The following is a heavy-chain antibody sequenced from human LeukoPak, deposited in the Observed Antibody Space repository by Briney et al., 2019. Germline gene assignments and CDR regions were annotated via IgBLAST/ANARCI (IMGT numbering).Heavy chain of an antibody. CDR1: GYTFTDSY. Sequence: ASVKVSCKTSGYTFTDSYMHWVRQAPRQRLEWMGWIYPNSGATNYAQKFQDRVTMTRDTSISTAYMELSRLTSDDTAVYYCAKDDGGNSFAYWGQGTLVTVSS. CDR2: IYPNSGAT. V-gene: IGHV1-2*02. CDR3: AKDDGGNSFAY. J-gene: IGHJ4*02. D-gene: IGHD4-23*01.